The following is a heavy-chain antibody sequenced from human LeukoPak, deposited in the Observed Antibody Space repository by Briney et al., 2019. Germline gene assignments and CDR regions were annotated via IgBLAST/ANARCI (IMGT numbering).Heavy chain of an antibody. Sequence: PGGSLRLSCAVSGFTFSDYEMNWVRQAPGKGLEWVSYISRSGSNIYYTDSVKGRFTISRDNAKNSLYLQMNSLRAEDTAVYYCARSPSNWARFDFWGQGSLVTVSS. CDR1: GFTFSDYE. V-gene: IGHV3-48*03. J-gene: IGHJ4*02. CDR3: ARSPSNWARFDF. CDR2: ISRSGSNI. D-gene: IGHD7-27*01.